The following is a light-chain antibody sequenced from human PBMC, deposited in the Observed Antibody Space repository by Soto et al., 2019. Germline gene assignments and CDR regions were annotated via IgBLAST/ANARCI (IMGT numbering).Light chain of an antibody. CDR3: ASWDDTLNAVV. CDR1: SGSVSTANN. V-gene: IGLV8-61*01. CDR2: STS. Sequence: QAVVTQESSFSVSPGGTVTLTCGLISGSVSTANNPNWYQQTPGQAPRTLIYSTSTRSSGVPDRFSGSKSGTSCSLAISGLRSEDEADYSCASWDDTLNAVVFGGGTKVTVL. J-gene: IGLJ3*02.